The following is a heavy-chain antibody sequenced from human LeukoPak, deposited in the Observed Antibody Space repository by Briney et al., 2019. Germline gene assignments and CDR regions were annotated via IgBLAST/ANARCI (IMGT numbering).Heavy chain of an antibody. Sequence: SETLSLTCTVSGGSISSSSYYWGWIRQPPGKGLEWIGSIYYSGSTYYNPSLKSRVTISVDTSKNQFSLKLSSVTAADTAVYYCARTTHSSGWWGTYRYFDYWGQGTLVTVSS. CDR1: GGSISSSSYY. J-gene: IGHJ4*02. V-gene: IGHV4-39*01. D-gene: IGHD6-19*01. CDR2: IYYSGST. CDR3: ARTTHSSGWWGTYRYFDY.